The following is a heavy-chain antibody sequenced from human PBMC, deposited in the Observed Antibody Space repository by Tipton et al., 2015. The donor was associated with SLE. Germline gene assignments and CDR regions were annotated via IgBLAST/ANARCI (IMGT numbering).Heavy chain of an antibody. CDR3: ALMGVVVPAAMGSGYYYMDV. D-gene: IGHD2-2*01. CDR1: GGSFSGYY. CDR2: INHSGST. Sequence: TLSLTCAVYGGSFSGYYWSWIRQPPGKGLEWIGEINHSGSTNYNPSLKGRVTISVDTSKNQFSLKLSSVTAADTAVYYCALMGVVVPAAMGSGYYYMDVWGKGTTVTVSS. J-gene: IGHJ6*03. V-gene: IGHV4-34*01.